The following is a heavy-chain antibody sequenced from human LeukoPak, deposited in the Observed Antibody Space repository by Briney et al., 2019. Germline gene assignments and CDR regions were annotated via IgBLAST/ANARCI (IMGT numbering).Heavy chain of an antibody. V-gene: IGHV3-33*01. J-gene: IGHJ4*02. CDR2: IWYDGSNK. Sequence: GGSLRLSCAASGFTFSSYGMHWVRQAPGKGLEWVAVIWYDGSNKYYADSVKGRLTISRDNSKNTLYLQMNSLRAEDTAVYYCASHSGSYYNYWGQGTLVTVSS. CDR3: ASHSGSYYNY. CDR1: GFTFSSYG. D-gene: IGHD1-26*01.